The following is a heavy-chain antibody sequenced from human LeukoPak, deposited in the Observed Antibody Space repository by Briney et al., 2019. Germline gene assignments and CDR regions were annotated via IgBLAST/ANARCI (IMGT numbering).Heavy chain of an antibody. CDR1: GFTFSSYA. D-gene: IGHD2-15*01. J-gene: IGHJ5*02. CDR3: AKRWQLNFDP. Sequence: GGSLRLSCAASGFTFSSYAMSSVRQAPGKGLEWVSIISDSGGNAYYADSVKGRFTISRDNSRNTLYLQMSSLRAEDTAVYYCAKRWQLNFDPWGQGTLVTVSS. CDR2: ISDSGGNA. V-gene: IGHV3-23*01.